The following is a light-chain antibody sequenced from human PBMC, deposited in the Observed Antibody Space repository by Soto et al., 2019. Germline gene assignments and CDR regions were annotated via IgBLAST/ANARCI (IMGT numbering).Light chain of an antibody. CDR1: QSVSSY. Sequence: EVMLTLSPATLSLSPGERATLSCRASQSVSSYLAWYQQKPGQAPRLLIYDASNRATGIPARFSGSGSGTDFTLTISSLEPEDFAVYYCPQRSNWPWTFGQVTNVDI. V-gene: IGKV3-11*01. J-gene: IGKJ1*01. CDR2: DAS. CDR3: PQRSNWPWT.